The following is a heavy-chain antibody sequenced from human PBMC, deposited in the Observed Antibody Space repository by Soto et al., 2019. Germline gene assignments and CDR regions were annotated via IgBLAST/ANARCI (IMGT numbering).Heavy chain of an antibody. CDR2: ISAYNGNT. CDR3: ARVSIAVAGIDPPFFDY. J-gene: IGHJ4*02. V-gene: IGHV1-18*01. CDR1: GYTFTSYG. Sequence: ASVKVSCKASGYTFTSYGISWVRHAPGQGLEWMGWISAYNGNTNYAQKLQGRVTMTTDTSTSTAYMELRSLRSDDTAVYYCARVSIAVAGIDPPFFDYWGQGTLVTVSS. D-gene: IGHD6-19*01.